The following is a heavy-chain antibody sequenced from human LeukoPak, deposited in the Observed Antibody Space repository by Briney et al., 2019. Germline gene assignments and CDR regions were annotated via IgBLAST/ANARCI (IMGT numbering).Heavy chain of an antibody. CDR3: ARQQRIRHCSEGVCTEGYYFDY. Sequence: GGSLRLSCGGTGFAFNMFAIDWVRQAPGKGLEWVSGLSRGGSTTNYADSVKGRFTISRDKSQNSVFLQLNSLRPEDTAVYYCARQQRIRHCSEGVCTEGYYFDYWGQGTLVTVSS. CDR2: LSRGGSTT. J-gene: IGHJ4*02. V-gene: IGHV3-23*01. D-gene: IGHD2-15*01. CDR1: GFAFNMFA.